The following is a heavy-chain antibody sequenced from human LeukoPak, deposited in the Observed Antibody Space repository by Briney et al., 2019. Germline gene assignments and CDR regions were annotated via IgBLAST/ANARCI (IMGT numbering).Heavy chain of an antibody. CDR3: ARGSENYYYGMDV. J-gene: IGHJ6*04. CDR2: IKQDGSEK. D-gene: IGHD2/OR15-2a*01. CDR1: GFTFNSYW. Sequence: GVSLRLSCAAAGFTFNSYWMSWVRQAPGKGLECVGNIKQDGSEKFYVDSVKGRFSISRDNAKNSLYLQMNSLRAEDTAVYYCARGSENYYYGMDVWGKGTTVTVSS. V-gene: IGHV3-7*03.